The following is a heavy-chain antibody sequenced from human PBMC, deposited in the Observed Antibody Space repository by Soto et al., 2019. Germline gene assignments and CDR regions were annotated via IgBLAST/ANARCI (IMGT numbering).Heavy chain of an antibody. CDR3: ARSREFDY. J-gene: IGHJ4*02. CDR2: IFPSGTT. CDR1: GGSLSGATYS. Sequence: LSLTCGVSGGSLSGATYSWNWIRQPPGKGLEWIGYIFPSGTTYYNPSLKSRVTISIDVSKNQFSLSLGSLTAADTAVYYCARSREFDYWSQGTLVTVSS. V-gene: IGHV4-30-2*01.